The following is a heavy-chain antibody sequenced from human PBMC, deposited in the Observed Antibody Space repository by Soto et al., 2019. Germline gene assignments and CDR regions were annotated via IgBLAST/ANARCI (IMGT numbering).Heavy chain of an antibody. CDR3: ARARSFTLGFYYDGMDA. CDR1: GYSFASYW. V-gene: IGHV5-51*01. D-gene: IGHD6-6*01. J-gene: IGHJ6*02. Sequence: GESLKISCQGSGYSFASYWIGWVRRMPGKDLEWMGIIYPGDSDTRYSPSFQGQVTISADNSLRTAYLQWTSLKASDTALYYCARARSFTLGFYYDGMDAWGQGTPVTVSS. CDR2: IYPGDSDT.